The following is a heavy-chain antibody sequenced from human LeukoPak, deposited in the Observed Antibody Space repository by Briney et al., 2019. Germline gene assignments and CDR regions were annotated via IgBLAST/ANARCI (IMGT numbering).Heavy chain of an antibody. V-gene: IGHV3-74*01. CDR2: ISPTGSTT. Sequence: PGGSLRLSCVASGFTFRNYWMSWVRQAPGKGLVWVSRISPTGSTTSYADSVKGRFTVSRDNAKNTLYLQVNNLRAEDTAVYYCARGPNSNWSGLDFWGQGTLLTVSS. J-gene: IGHJ4*02. CDR3: ARGPNSNWSGLDF. CDR1: GFTFRNYW. D-gene: IGHD6-6*01.